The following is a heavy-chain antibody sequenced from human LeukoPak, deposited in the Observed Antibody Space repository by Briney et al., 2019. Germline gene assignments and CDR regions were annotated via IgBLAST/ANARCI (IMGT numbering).Heavy chain of an antibody. Sequence: GGSLRLSCAASGFTFSSYAMTWVRPAPGKGREWVSAISGSGGSTYHADSVKGRFTISRDNSKNTLFLQMNSLRAENTAVYYCAKGHQWLVNWGQGTLVTVSS. CDR2: ISGSGGST. V-gene: IGHV3-23*01. D-gene: IGHD6-19*01. J-gene: IGHJ1*01. CDR3: AKGHQWLVN. CDR1: GFTFSSYA.